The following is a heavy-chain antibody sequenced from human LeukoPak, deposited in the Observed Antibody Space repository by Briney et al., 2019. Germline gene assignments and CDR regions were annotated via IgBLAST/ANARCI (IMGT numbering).Heavy chain of an antibody. J-gene: IGHJ4*02. CDR3: ARGLIWPTRAVDY. CDR1: GYTFTSYD. Sequence: VASVKVSCKASGYTFTSYDINWVRQATGQVLEWMGWMNPNSGNTGYAQKFQGRVTMTRNTSISTAYMELSSLRSEDTAVYYCARGLIWPTRAVDYWGQGTLVTVSS. V-gene: IGHV1-8*01. CDR2: MNPNSGNT. D-gene: IGHD2-8*01.